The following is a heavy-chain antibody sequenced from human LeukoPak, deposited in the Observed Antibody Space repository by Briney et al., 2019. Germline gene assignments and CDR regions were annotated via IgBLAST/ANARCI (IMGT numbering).Heavy chain of an antibody. D-gene: IGHD3-10*01. CDR2: IYSGGST. CDR3: ARDTDYYGSGRHGYFDY. J-gene: IGHJ4*02. CDR1: GLTISNNF. V-gene: IGHV3-66*01. Sequence: GGSLRLSCAAPGLTISNNFMGWVRQAPGKGLEWVSLIYSGGSTYSADSVKGRFTISRDNSKNTLHLQMNSLRVEDTAVYYCARDTDYYGSGRHGYFDYWGQGTLVTVSS.